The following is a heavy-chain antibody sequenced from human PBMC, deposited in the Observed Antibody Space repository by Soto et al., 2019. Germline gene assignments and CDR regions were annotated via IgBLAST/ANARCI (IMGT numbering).Heavy chain of an antibody. V-gene: IGHV3-74*01. Sequence: EVQLVESGGGLVQPGGSLRLSCVASGFTIENSVMHWVRQTPGKGLMWVSRITGAGAGTLYADSVQGRFTISRDNAKNTVYLHMTGLRVEETAVYYCARAQKWRQLSLNVFDLWGQGTTVTVSS. CDR3: ARAQKWRQLSLNVFDL. CDR1: GFTIENSV. CDR2: ITGAGAGT. D-gene: IGHD5-18*01. J-gene: IGHJ3*01.